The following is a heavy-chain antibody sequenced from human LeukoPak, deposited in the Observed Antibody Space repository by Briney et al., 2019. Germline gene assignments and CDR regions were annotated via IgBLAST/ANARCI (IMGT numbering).Heavy chain of an antibody. V-gene: IGHV3-21*04. J-gene: IGHJ5*02. CDR1: GFTFSSYS. Sequence: GGSLRLSCAASGFTFSSYSMNWVRQAPGKGLEWVSSISSSSSYIYYADSVKGRFTISRDNAKNSLYLQMNSLRAEDTAVYYCAKDPGYYDILTGYFNWFDPWGQGTLVTVSS. CDR3: AKDPGYYDILTGYFNWFDP. CDR2: ISSSSSYI. D-gene: IGHD3-9*01.